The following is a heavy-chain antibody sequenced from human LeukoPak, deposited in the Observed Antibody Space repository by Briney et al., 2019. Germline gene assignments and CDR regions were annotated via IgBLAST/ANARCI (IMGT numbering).Heavy chain of an antibody. D-gene: IGHD7-27*01. CDR2: VSHSGST. J-gene: IGHJ4*02. CDR3: ATRSALTGEPY. V-gene: IGHV4-34*01. CDR1: GGSFSGYN. Sequence: SETLSLTCAVYGGSFSGYNWSWIRQPPGKGLEWIGEVSHSGSTNYNSSLKSQVTISVDKSKNQFSLNLNSVTAADTAVYYCATRSALTGEPYWGQGTLVTVSS.